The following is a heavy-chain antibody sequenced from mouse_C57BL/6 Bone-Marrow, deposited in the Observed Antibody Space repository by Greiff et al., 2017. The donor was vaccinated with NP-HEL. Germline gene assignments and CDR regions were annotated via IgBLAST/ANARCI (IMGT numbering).Heavy chain of an antibody. V-gene: IGHV7-1*01. Sequence: EVQGVESGGGLVQSGRSLRLSCATSGFTFSDFYMEWVRQAPGKGLEWIAASRNKANDYTTEYSASVKGRFIVSRDTSQSILYLQMNALRAEDTAIYYGARDNWDWYFDVWGTGTTVTVSS. CDR2: SRNKANDYTT. J-gene: IGHJ1*03. CDR1: GFTFSDFY. CDR3: ARDNWDWYFDV. D-gene: IGHD4-1*01.